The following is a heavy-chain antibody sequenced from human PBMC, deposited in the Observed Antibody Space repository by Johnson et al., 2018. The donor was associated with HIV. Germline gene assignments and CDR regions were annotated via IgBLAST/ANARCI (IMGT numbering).Heavy chain of an antibody. CDR3: TTDLEWELLHDAFDI. D-gene: IGHD1-26*01. CDR1: GFTFSSYA. CDR2: ISYDGSNK. J-gene: IGHJ3*02. Sequence: QVQLVESGGGVVQPGRSLRLSCAASGFTFSSYAIHWVRQAPGKGLEWVAIISYDGSNKYYADSVKGRFTISRDNAKNTLYLQMNSLRAEDTAVYYCTTDLEWELLHDAFDIWGQGTMVTVSS. V-gene: IGHV3-30*04.